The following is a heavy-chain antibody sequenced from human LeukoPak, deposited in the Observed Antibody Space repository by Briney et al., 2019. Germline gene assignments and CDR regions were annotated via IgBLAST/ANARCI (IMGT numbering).Heavy chain of an antibody. V-gene: IGHV4-59*08. Sequence: ASETLSLTCTVSGGSISNYYWSWIRQPPGRGLECIGYIYYSGSTNYNPSLKSRVTISIDTSTNQFSLKLSSLTAADTAVYYCARHVGTYFDYWGQGTLVTVSS. CDR3: ARHVGTYFDY. J-gene: IGHJ4*02. CDR2: IYYSGST. CDR1: GGSISNYY. D-gene: IGHD3-10*01.